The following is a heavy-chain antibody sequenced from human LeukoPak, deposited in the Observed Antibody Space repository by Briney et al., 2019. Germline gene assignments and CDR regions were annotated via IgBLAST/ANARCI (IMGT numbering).Heavy chain of an antibody. D-gene: IGHD3-22*01. V-gene: IGHV6-1*01. CDR1: GDSVSSNSAA. CDR3: ARVDYYDSSGYYSYFDY. Sequence: SQTLSLTCAISGDSVSSNSAAWNWIRQSPSRGLEWLGRTYYRSKWYNDYAVSVKSRITINPDTSKNQFSLQLNSVTPEDTAVYYCARVDYYDSSGYYSYFDYWGQGTLVTVSS. J-gene: IGHJ4*02. CDR2: TYYRSKWYN.